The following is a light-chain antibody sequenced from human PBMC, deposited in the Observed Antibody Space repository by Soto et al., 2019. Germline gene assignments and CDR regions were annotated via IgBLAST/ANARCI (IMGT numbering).Light chain of an antibody. Sequence: DIQMTQSPSSLSASVGDRVTITYRASQSISSYLNWYQQKPGKAPKLLIYAASSLQSGVPSRFSGSGSGTDFTLTISSLQPEDFATYYCQQSYSFPRTFGQGTKLEIK. CDR1: QSISSY. V-gene: IGKV1-39*01. CDR2: AAS. CDR3: QQSYSFPRT. J-gene: IGKJ2*01.